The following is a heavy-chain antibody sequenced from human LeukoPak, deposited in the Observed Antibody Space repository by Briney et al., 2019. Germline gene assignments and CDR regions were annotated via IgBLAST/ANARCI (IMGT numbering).Heavy chain of an antibody. V-gene: IGHV1-3*01. J-gene: IGHJ4*02. CDR1: GYNFNNYA. CDR3: ARGIWSARTVDYYLDY. D-gene: IGHD2-21*01. Sequence: ASVKVSCKASGYNFNNYAIHWVRQAPGQRFEWMGWINAGNSHTKYSQNFQGRITITRDSSAGTVYMELSSLTSEDTAVYYCARGIWSARTVDYYLDYWGQGTLVTVSS. CDR2: INAGNSHT.